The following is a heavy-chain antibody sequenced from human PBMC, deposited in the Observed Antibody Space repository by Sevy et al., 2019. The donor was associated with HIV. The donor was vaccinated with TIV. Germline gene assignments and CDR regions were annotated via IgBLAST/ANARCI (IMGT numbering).Heavy chain of an antibody. CDR2: IYYSGSS. Sequence: SEILSLTCTVSGGSISSSSYYWGWIRQPPGKGLEWIGNIYYSGSSYYNPSLSSRVTISVVTSKNQFSLKLTSVTAAHTASSYCAGFEYGDYTNLFDPWGQGTLVTVSS. V-gene: IGHV4-39*01. CDR1: GGSISSSSYY. J-gene: IGHJ5*02. CDR3: AGFEYGDYTNLFDP. D-gene: IGHD4-17*01.